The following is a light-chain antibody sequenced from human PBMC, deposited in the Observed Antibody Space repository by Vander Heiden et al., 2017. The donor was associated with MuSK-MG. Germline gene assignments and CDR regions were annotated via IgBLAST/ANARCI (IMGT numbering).Light chain of an antibody. CDR3: CSYAGSDLI. CDR2: EVT. Sequence: QAALTQPASVSGSPGQSITISCTGTSSDVGSYNLVSWYQQHPGKAPKLLIFEVTKRPSGVSNRFSASKSGNTASLTISGLHSEDESYYYCCSYAGSDLIFGGGTKLTVL. V-gene: IGLV2-23*02. CDR1: SSDVGSYNL. J-gene: IGLJ2*01.